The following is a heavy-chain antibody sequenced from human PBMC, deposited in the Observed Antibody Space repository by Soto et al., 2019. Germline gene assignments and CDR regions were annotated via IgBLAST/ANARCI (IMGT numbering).Heavy chain of an antibody. Sequence: AETLSLTCAVYGGSFSGYYWSWIRQHPGKGLEWIGEINHSGSTNYNPSLKSRVTISVDTSKNPFSLKLSSVTAADTAVYYCARNSSGAGLDAWGQETRVTV. V-gene: IGHV4-34*01. CDR2: INHSGST. CDR1: GGSFSGYY. J-gene: IGHJ5*02. CDR3: ARNSSGAGLDA. D-gene: IGHD6-19*01.